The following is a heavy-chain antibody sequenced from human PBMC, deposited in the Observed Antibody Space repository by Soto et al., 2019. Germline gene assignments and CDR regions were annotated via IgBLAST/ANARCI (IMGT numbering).Heavy chain of an antibody. CDR3: ARLQNSSSWYYYYGMDV. V-gene: IGHV5-51*01. J-gene: IGHJ6*02. D-gene: IGHD6-13*01. Sequence: LGESLKISCKGSGYSFTSYWIGWVRQMPGKGLEWMGIIYPGDSDTRYSPSFQGQVTISADKSISTAYLQWSSLKASDTAMYYCARLQNSSSWYYYYGMDVWGQGTTVTGS. CDR1: GYSFTSYW. CDR2: IYPGDSDT.